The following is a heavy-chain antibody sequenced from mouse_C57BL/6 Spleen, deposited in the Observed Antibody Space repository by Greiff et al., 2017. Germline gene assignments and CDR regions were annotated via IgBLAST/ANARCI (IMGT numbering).Heavy chain of an antibody. J-gene: IGHJ3*01. V-gene: IGHV1-42*01. CDR2: INPSTGGT. CDR1: GYSFTGYY. D-gene: IGHD1-1*01. Sequence: VQLKQSGPELVKPGASVKISCKASGYSFTGYYMNWVKQSPEKSLEWIGEINPSTGGTTYNQKFKAKATLTVDKSSSTAYMQLKSLTSEDSAVYYCARYYEGFAYWGQGTLVTVSA. CDR3: ARYYEGFAY.